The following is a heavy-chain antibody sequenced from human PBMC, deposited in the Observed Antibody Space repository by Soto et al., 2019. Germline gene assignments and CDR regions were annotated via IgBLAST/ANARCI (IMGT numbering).Heavy chain of an antibody. D-gene: IGHD4-4*01. Sequence: QLQLQESGPGLVKPSETLSLTCTVSGGSISSSSYYWGWIRQPPGQGLEWIGSIYYSGRTYYNPCLKSRVTIAVDTSKHHFSRELSSVTAPDTAVYYCARATVSTALPYYFDYGVQGTLVTVSS. CDR2: IYYSGRT. V-gene: IGHV4-39*02. J-gene: IGHJ4*02. CDR3: ARATVSTALPYYFDY. CDR1: GGSISSSSYY.